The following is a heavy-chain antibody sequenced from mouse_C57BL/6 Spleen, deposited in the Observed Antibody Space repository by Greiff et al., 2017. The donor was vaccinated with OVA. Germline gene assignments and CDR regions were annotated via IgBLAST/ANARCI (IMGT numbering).Heavy chain of an antibody. CDR1: GYTFTDYY. CDR2: INPYNGGT. CDR3: ARDYEGYFDY. Sequence: EVQLQQSGPVLVKPGASVKMSCKASGYTFTDYYMNWVKQSHGKSLEWIGAINPYNGGTSYNQKFKGKATLTVDKSSSTAYMELNSLTSEDSAVYYCARDYEGYFDYWGQGTTLTVSS. V-gene: IGHV1-19*01. D-gene: IGHD1-1*01. J-gene: IGHJ2*01.